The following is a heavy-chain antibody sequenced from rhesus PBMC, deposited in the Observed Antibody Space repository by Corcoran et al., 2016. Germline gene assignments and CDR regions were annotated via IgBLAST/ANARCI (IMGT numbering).Heavy chain of an antibody. V-gene: IGHV3-184*01. J-gene: IGHJ4*01. CDR1: GFTFSDHY. CDR2: IRSKAYGGTA. CDR3: TRDRSSSYSLYHFDY. D-gene: IGHD6-43*01. Sequence: EVQLVESGGGLVQPGGSLRLSCAASGFTFSDHYMYWVRQAPGKGLEWVGFIRSKAYGGTAEYAASVKGRFTISRDDSKSIAYLQMNSLKTEDTAVYYCTRDRSSSYSLYHFDYWGQGVLVTVSS.